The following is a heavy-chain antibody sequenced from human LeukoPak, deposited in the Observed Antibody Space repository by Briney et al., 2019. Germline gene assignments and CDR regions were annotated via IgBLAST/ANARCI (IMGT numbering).Heavy chain of an antibody. CDR3: ARHDEVPVIRRGFDF. Sequence: SETLSLTCTVSSGSISGYYWSWIRQPPGRGLEYIGYIYFTRGTLYSPSLKSRVTISVDMSKNQFSLKLSPVSAADTAVYYCARHDEVPVIRRGFDFWGQGALVTVSS. CDR1: SGSISGYY. V-gene: IGHV4-59*08. D-gene: IGHD2-21*02. CDR2: IYFTRGT. J-gene: IGHJ4*02.